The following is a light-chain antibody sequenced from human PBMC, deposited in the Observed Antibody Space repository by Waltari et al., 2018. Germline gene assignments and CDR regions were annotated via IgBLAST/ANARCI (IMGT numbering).Light chain of an antibody. J-gene: IGKJ1*01. CDR2: DAS. CDR3: QQYFNYPRT. V-gene: IGKV1-8*01. Sequence: AFRMTQSPSSLSASTGDRVTITCRASQYIRYYLAWVQQRPGKAPKLLIYDASTLQRGVPSRFSGSGSGTDFTLTITSPQSDDFATYYCQQYFNYPRTFGQGTRVEIE. CDR1: QYIRYY.